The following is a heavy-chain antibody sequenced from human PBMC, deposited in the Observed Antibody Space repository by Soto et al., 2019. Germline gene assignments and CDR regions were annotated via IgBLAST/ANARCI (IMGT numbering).Heavy chain of an antibody. V-gene: IGHV3-64*01. CDR1: GFTFSNYE. Sequence: EAQLVESGGGLVQPGGSLRLSCAASGFTFSNYEMHWVRQAPGKGLEYVSGISNNGAHTDYAKSVKGRFTISRDNSENTLYLQMGSLRAEDMALYYCPRRVYGSRWPNVYMDVWGKGTTVTLSS. CDR2: ISNNGAHT. D-gene: IGHD6-13*01. CDR3: PRRVYGSRWPNVYMDV. J-gene: IGHJ6*03.